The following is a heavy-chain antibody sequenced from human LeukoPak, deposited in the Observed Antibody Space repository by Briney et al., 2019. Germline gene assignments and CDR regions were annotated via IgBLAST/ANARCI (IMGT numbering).Heavy chain of an antibody. Sequence: PSETLSLTCTVSGGSISSYYWSWLRQPPGKGLEWIGYIYYSGSTNYNPSLKSRVTISVDTSKNQFSLKLSSVTAADTAVYYCARDGAWGSGSFWVFDYWGQGTLVTVSS. CDR1: GGSISSYY. CDR3: ARDGAWGSGSFWVFDY. CDR2: IYYSGST. J-gene: IGHJ4*02. V-gene: IGHV4-59*01. D-gene: IGHD1-26*01.